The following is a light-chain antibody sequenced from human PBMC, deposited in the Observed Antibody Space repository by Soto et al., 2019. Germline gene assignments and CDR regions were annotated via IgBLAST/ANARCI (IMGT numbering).Light chain of an antibody. CDR3: QSYDSSLSGVV. V-gene: IGLV1-40*01. CDR1: SSNIGAGYD. Sequence: QSVLTQPPSVSGAPGQRVTISCTGSSSNIGAGYDVHWYQQFPGTAPKSLIYGNSNRPSGVPDRFSGSKSGPSASLAITGLQAEDEADYYCQSYDSSLSGVVFGGGTKLTVL. CDR2: GNS. J-gene: IGLJ2*01.